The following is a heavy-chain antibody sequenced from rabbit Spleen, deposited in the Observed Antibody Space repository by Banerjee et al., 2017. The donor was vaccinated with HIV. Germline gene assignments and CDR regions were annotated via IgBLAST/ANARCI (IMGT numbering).Heavy chain of an antibody. J-gene: IGHJ6*01. CDR1: GFDFSSGYD. V-gene: IGHV1S40*01. D-gene: IGHD8-1*01. CDR2: IFTGSRGTT. Sequence: QSLEESGGDLVKPGAALTLTCKASGFDFSSGYDMSWVRQAPGKGLEWIACIFTGSRGTTYYVSWAKGRFTISKTSSTTVTLQMTSLTTADTATYFCARDTGSSFSSYGMDLWGPGTLVTVS. CDR3: ARDTGSSFSSYGMDL.